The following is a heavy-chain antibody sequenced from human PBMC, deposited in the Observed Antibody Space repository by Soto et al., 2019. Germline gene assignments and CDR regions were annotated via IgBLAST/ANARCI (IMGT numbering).Heavy chain of an antibody. J-gene: IGHJ4*02. V-gene: IGHV1-69*06. CDR1: GGTFSSYA. CDR3: ARVRAVTVVTAMARPGVFGG. Sequence: QVQLVQSGAEVKKPGSSVKVSCKASGGTFSSYAISWVRQAPGHGLEWMGGIIPIFGTANYAQKFQGRVTITADKSTSTAYMELSSLRSEATAVYYCARVRAVTVVTAMARPGVFGGWGQGTLVTVSS. D-gene: IGHD5-18*01. CDR2: IIPIFGTA.